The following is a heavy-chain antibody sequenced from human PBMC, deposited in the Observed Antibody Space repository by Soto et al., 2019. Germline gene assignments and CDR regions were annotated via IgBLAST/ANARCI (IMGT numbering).Heavy chain of an antibody. J-gene: IGHJ4*02. V-gene: IGHV3-15*01. CDR3: TTDLAPTTIFGVVPSEPPDY. CDR1: GFTFSNAW. Sequence: GGSLRLSCAASGFTFSNAWMSWVRQAPGKGLEWVGRIKSKTDGGTKDYGEPVKGGFTISRDDSKNTLYLQMNSLKTEDTAVYYCTTDLAPTTIFGVVPSEPPDYWGQGTLVTVSS. CDR2: IKSKTDGGTK. D-gene: IGHD3-3*01.